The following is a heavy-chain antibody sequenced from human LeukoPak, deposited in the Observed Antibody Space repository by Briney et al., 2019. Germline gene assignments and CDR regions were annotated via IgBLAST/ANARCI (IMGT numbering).Heavy chain of an antibody. J-gene: IGHJ5*02. D-gene: IGHD2/OR15-2a*01. Sequence: PGGSLRLSCAASGFTVSSNYMSWVRQAPGKGLEWVSVIYSGGSTYYADSVKGRFTISRDNSKNTLYLQMNSLRAEDTAVYYCARNKVKGPPHHWGQGTLVTVSS. V-gene: IGHV3-66*01. CDR2: IYSGGST. CDR1: GFTVSSNY. CDR3: ARNKVKGPPHH.